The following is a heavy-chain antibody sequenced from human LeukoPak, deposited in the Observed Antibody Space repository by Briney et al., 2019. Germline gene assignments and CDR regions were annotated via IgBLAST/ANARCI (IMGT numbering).Heavy chain of an antibody. Sequence: SETLSLTCAVYGGSFSGYYWSWIRQPPGKGLEWIGEITHSGSTNYNPSLKSRVTISVDTSKNQFSLKLSSVTAADTAVYYCARAGVVVAALSYFDYWGQGTLVTVSS. V-gene: IGHV4-34*01. CDR2: ITHSGST. CDR3: ARAGVVVAALSYFDY. D-gene: IGHD2-15*01. J-gene: IGHJ4*02. CDR1: GGSFSGYY.